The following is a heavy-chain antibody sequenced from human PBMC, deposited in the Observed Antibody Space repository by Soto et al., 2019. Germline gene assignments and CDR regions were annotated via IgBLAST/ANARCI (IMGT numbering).Heavy chain of an antibody. Sequence: PVGSLRLSCAASGFTFSSYAMSWVRQAPGKGLEWVSAISGSDNTTYYADSVKGRFTISRDNSKNTLYLQMSSLRADDTAVYYCAPMGVWGQGTTVTVSS. CDR2: ISGSDNTT. CDR1: GFTFSSYA. J-gene: IGHJ6*02. CDR3: APMGV. V-gene: IGHV3-23*01.